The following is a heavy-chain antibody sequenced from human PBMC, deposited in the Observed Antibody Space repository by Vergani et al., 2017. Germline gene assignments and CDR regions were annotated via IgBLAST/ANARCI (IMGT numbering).Heavy chain of an antibody. Sequence: QVQLVQSGAEVKKPGASVKVSCKASGYTFTSYDINWVRQATGQGLEWMVWMNPNSGNTGYAQKFQGRVTMTRITSISTAYMELSSLRSEDTAVYYCAREIAVAGTDYYYGMDVWGQGTTVTVSS. CDR3: AREIAVAGTDYYYGMDV. CDR2: MNPNSGNT. D-gene: IGHD6-19*01. J-gene: IGHJ6*02. V-gene: IGHV1-8*01. CDR1: GYTFTSYD.